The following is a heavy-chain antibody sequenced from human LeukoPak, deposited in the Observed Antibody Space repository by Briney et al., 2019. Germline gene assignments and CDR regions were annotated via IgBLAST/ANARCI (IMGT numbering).Heavy chain of an antibody. CDR1: GFTFSDYY. Sequence: GGSLRLSCAASGFTFSDYYMSWIRQAPGKGLEWVSYISSSGSYTNYADPVKGRFTISRDNAKNSLYLQMNSLRAEDTAVYYCARGGGYNPFDYWGQGTLVTVSS. D-gene: IGHD5-24*01. V-gene: IGHV3-11*06. CDR3: ARGGGYNPFDY. CDR2: ISSSGSYT. J-gene: IGHJ4*02.